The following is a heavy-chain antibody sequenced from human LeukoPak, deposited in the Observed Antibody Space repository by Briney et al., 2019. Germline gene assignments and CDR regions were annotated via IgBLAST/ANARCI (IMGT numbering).Heavy chain of an antibody. CDR1: GYTFTSYG. CDR3: GVAYCSSTSCYGGFDY. V-gene: IGHV1-18*01. CDR2: ISAYNGNT. J-gene: IGHJ4*02. D-gene: IGHD2-2*01. Sequence: ASVKVSCKASGYTFTSYGISWVRQAPGQGLEWMGWISAYNGNTNYAQKLQGRVTMTTDTSTSTAYMELRSLRSDDTAVYYCGVAYCSSTSCYGGFDYWGQGTLVTVSS.